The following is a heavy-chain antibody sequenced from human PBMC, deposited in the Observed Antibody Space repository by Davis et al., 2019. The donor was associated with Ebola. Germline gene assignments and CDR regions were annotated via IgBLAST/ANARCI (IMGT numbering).Heavy chain of an antibody. CDR1: GFTVSSNY. CDR3: ARGRGYCSSTSCFIMDV. J-gene: IGHJ6*02. Sequence: PGGSLRLSCAASGFTVSSNYMSWVRQAPGKGLEWVSVIYSGGSTYYADSVKGRFTISRDNSKNPLYLQMNSLRAEDTAVYYCARGRGYCSSTSCFIMDVWGQGTTVTVSS. D-gene: IGHD2-2*01. CDR2: IYSGGST. V-gene: IGHV3-53*01.